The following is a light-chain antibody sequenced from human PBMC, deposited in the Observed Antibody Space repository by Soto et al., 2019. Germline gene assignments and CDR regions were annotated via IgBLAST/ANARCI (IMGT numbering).Light chain of an antibody. V-gene: IGLV1-40*01. CDR2: GYY. J-gene: IGLJ1*01. CDR3: QSYDSSLSGVV. Sequence: QPVLTQPPSVSGAPGQRVTISCTGSSSNIGAGYDVHWYQHLPGTAPKLLIFGYYNRPSGVPDRFSGSRSGTSASLAITGLQAEDEADYYCQSYDSSLSGVVFGTGTKVTVL. CDR1: SSNIGAGYD.